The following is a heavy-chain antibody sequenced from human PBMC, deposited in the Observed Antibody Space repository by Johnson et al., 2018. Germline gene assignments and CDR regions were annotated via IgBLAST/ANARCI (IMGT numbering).Heavy chain of an antibody. D-gene: IGHD3-3*01. CDR2: VGGTGTT. CDR3: AKDRSSEWLNAFDI. V-gene: IGHV3-23*01. CDR1: GFTFSDSA. Sequence: EVQLLESGGGLVQPGGSLRLSCAASGFTFSDSAVNWVRQAPGKGMEWVPVVGGTGTTVYADLVRGRFTIPRDNSNNPMYLQMTSLRADDTAVYSCAKDRSSEWLNAFDIWGQGTMVTVSS. J-gene: IGHJ3*02.